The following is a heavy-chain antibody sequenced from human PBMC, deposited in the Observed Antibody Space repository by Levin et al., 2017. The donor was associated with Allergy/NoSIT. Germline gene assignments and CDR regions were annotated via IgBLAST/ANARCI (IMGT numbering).Heavy chain of an antibody. D-gene: IGHD1-1*01. J-gene: IGHJ3*01. CDR2: ITHSGRT. V-gene: IGHV4-59*01. CDR3: AGDTGGFAFDL. CDR1: GGSISIFY. Sequence: SETLSLTCTVSGGSISIFYWSLIRQPPGKGLEWIGYITHSGRTNYNPSLKSRLTPSLDTSKNQFSLKLTSATAVETAVYYCAGDTGGFAFDLWGQGTLVTVSS.